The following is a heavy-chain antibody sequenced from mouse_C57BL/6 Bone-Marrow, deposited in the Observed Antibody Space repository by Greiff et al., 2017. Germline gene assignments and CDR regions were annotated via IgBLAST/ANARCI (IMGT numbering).Heavy chain of an antibody. D-gene: IGHD1-1*01. J-gene: IGHJ4*01. V-gene: IGHV14-4*01. CDR1: GFNIKDDY. CDR2: IDPENGDP. CDR3: TTGFITTVVARYYAMDY. Sequence: VQLQQSGAELVRPGASVKLSCTASGFNIKDDYMHWVKQRPEQGLEWIGWIDPENGDPEYASKFQGKTTITADTSSNTAYLQLSSLTSEDTAVYYCTTGFITTVVARYYAMDYWGQGTSVTVSS.